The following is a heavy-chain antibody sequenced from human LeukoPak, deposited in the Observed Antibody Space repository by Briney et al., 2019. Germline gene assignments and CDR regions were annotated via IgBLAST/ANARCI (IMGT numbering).Heavy chain of an antibody. V-gene: IGHV4-30-2*01. CDR3: ARDKLRYWFDP. D-gene: IGHD1-26*01. CDR1: SDSISSGGDS. J-gene: IGHJ5*02. CDR2: IYHSGST. Sequence: PSETLSLTCAVSSDSISSGGDSWSWIRQPPGKGLEWIGYIYHSGSTYYNPSLKSRVTISVDRSKNQFSLKLSSVTAADTAVYYCARDKLRYWFDPWGQGTLVTVSS.